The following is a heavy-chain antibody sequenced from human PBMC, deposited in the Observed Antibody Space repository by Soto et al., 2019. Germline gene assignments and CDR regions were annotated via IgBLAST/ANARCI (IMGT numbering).Heavy chain of an antibody. V-gene: IGHV3-23*01. CDR2: TGATGRTT. Sequence: EVQLLESGGGLVQPGGSLRLSCAASGFTFSIYAMTWVRQAPGKGLEWVSTTGATGRTTYYADSVKGRFTVSRDNSKTTLDLQMSSLRAEDTAVYYCATVHNTSRSFDYWGQGTLVTVSS. J-gene: IGHJ4*02. CDR3: ATVHNTSRSFDY. D-gene: IGHD1-20*01. CDR1: GFTFSIYA.